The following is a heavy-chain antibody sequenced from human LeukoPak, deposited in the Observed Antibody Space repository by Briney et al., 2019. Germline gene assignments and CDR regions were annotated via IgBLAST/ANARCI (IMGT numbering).Heavy chain of an antibody. CDR2: IKQDGSEK. V-gene: IGHV3-7*01. CDR1: GFTFSSYW. CDR3: ARVYSGYAGDYYYYMDV. Sequence: PGGSLRLSCAASGFTFSSYWMSWVRQAPGKGLEWVANIKQDGSEKYYVDSVKGRFTISRDNAKNSLYLQMNSLRAEDTAVYYCARVYSGYAGDYYYYMDVWGKGTTVTVSS. D-gene: IGHD5-12*01. J-gene: IGHJ6*03.